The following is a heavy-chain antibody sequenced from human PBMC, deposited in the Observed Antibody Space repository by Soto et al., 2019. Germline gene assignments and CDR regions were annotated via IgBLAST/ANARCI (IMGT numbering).Heavy chain of an antibody. D-gene: IGHD2-15*01. CDR1: VFTFRNDW. V-gene: IGHV3-7*01. CDR3: SRDVVVGAKALNY. J-gene: IGHJ4*02. CDR2: IKEDGSEK. Sequence: GGSLRLSCAASVFTFRNDWMTWFRQAPGKGLEWVANIKEDGSEKHYVDSVKGRFTISRDNAKNSLYLQMNSLRVEDTAVYFCSRDVVVGAKALNYWGQGALVTVSS.